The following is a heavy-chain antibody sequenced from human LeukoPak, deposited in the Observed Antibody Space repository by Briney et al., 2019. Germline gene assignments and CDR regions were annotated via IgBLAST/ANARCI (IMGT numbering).Heavy chain of an antibody. V-gene: IGHV4-31*03. Sequence: PSETLSLTCTVSGGSISSGGYYWSWIRQHPGKGLEWIGYIYYSGSTYYNPSLKSRVTISVDTSKNQFSLKLSSVTAADTAVYYCAGVYDSSGYYSDAFDIWGQGTMVTVSS. CDR3: AGVYDSSGYYSDAFDI. D-gene: IGHD3-22*01. J-gene: IGHJ3*02. CDR2: IYYSGST. CDR1: GGSISSGGYY.